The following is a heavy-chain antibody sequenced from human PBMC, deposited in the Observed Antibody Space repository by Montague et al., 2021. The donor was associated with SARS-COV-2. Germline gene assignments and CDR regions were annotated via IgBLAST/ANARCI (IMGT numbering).Heavy chain of an antibody. Sequence: SETLSLTCIVSGGSVSSGSYYWSWIRQPPGKGLEWIGYIYYSGSTNYNPSLESRVTISVDTSKNQFSLKLSSVTAADTAVYYCARDPCRITIFGVVTRYGMDVWGQGTTVTVSS. CDR2: IYYSGST. CDR3: ARDPCRITIFGVVTRYGMDV. D-gene: IGHD3-3*01. V-gene: IGHV4-61*01. J-gene: IGHJ6*02. CDR1: GGSVSSGSYY.